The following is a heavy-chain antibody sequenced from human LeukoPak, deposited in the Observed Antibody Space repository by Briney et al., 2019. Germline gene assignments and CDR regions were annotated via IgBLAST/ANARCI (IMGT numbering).Heavy chain of an antibody. CDR1: GFTFDNSV. V-gene: IGHV3-43*02. D-gene: IGHD2-21*02. J-gene: IGHJ4*02. Sequence: PGGSLRLSCAASGFTFDNSVMHWVRQAPGKGLEWVSLISADGRRPHYADSVKGRFTISRDSSKNSLYLQMNSLKTEDTAFYYCAKNEGGITAYWGQGTLVTVSS. CDR2: ISADGRRP. CDR3: AKNEGGITAY.